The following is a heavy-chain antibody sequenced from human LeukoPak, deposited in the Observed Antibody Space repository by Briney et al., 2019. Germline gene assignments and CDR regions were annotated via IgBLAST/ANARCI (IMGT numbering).Heavy chain of an antibody. CDR3: ARGYFDSGTYYAFDY. CDR1: GGSISSSSCY. J-gene: IGHJ4*02. V-gene: IGHV4-39*01. CDR2: LYYRGGT. D-gene: IGHD3-10*01. Sequence: HSGTLSLTCTVSGGSISSSSCYWGWIRQPPGKGLEWIGKLYYRGGTYDNPSLRSRVTISVDSSKNQFSLKLSSVTAEDTAVYFCARGYFDSGTYYAFDYWGQGTLVTVSS.